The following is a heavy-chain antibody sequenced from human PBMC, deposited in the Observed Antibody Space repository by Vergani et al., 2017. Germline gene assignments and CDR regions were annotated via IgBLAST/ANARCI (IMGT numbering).Heavy chain of an antibody. Sequence: EVQLVQSGAEVKKPGESLKISCKGSGYSFTSYWIGWVRQMPGKGLEWMGFIYPGDSDTRYSPSFPGQVPIAADKSISTAYLQWSSLKASDTAMYYCARSYCSGGSCYSTEYFQHWGQGTLVTVSS. CDR2: IYPGDSDT. J-gene: IGHJ1*01. CDR1: GYSFTSYW. D-gene: IGHD2-15*01. CDR3: ARSYCSGGSCYSTEYFQH. V-gene: IGHV5-51*01.